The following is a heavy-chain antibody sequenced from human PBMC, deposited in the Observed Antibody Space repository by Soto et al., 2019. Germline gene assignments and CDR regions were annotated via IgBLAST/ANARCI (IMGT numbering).Heavy chain of an antibody. J-gene: IGHJ4*02. CDR3: AEHWSSVPGGSSCLDY. D-gene: IGHD6-6*01. CDR1: GFTFSSYA. Sequence: EVQLLESGGGLVQPGGSLRLSCAASGFTFSSYAMSWVRQAPGKGLEWVSAISGSGGSTYYADSVKGRFIISRDNSKKTLYQRINSRRADDTAVHYCAEHWSSVPGGSSCLDYWGQSTLVTVSS. V-gene: IGHV3-23*01. CDR2: ISGSGGST.